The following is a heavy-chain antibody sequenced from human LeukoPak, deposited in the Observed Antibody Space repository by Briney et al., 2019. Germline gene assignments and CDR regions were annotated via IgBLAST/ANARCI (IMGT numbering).Heavy chain of an antibody. D-gene: IGHD4-23*01. Sequence: SETLSLTCTVSGGFISSSNYYWDWIRQPPGKGLEWIGSIYYSGNTYYNPSLKGRVTISVDTSKNQFSLKLTSVTASDTALYDCARRGSLHSPANPWGQGTLVTVSS. CDR1: GGFISSSNYY. V-gene: IGHV4-39*01. J-gene: IGHJ5*02. CDR2: IYYSGNT. CDR3: ARRGSLHSPANP.